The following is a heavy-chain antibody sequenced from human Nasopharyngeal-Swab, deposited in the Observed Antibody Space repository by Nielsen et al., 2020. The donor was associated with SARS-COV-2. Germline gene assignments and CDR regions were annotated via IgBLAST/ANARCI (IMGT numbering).Heavy chain of an antibody. J-gene: IGHJ4*02. CDR3: ARASKTGAAAGLHPFGN. CDR1: GFTFNDYS. D-gene: IGHD6-13*01. Sequence: GESLKISCAASGFTFNDYSMNWVRQAPGKGLEWVSYISSSSSTIYYADSVKGRFTISRDNAQNSLSLQMNSLREEDTAIYYCARASKTGAAAGLHPFGNWGQGILVTVSS. CDR2: ISSSSSTI. V-gene: IGHV3-48*02.